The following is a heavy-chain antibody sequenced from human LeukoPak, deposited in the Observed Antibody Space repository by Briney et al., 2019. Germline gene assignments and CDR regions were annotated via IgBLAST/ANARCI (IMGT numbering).Heavy chain of an antibody. CDR3: ARQSGWSVVAAQNWFDP. D-gene: IGHD2-15*01. Sequence: GESLKISCKGSGYSFTSYWIGWVRQLPGKGLEWMGIIYPGDSDTRYSPSFQGQVTISADKSISTASLQWSSLKASDTAMYYCARQSGWSVVAAQNWFDPWGQGTLVTVSS. CDR2: IYPGDSDT. J-gene: IGHJ5*02. V-gene: IGHV5-51*01. CDR1: GYSFTSYW.